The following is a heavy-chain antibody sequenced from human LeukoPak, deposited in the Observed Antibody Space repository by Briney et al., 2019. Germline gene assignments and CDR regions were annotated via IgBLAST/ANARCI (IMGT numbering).Heavy chain of an antibody. CDR1: GGSISSYY. CDR3: ARAVAMVRDDAFDI. J-gene: IGHJ3*02. V-gene: IGHV4-59*01. D-gene: IGHD3-10*01. Sequence: PSETLSLTCTVSGGSISSYYWSWIRQPPGKGLEWIGYIYYSGSTNCNPSLKSRVTISVDTSKNQFSLKLSSVTAADTAVYYCARAVAMVRDDAFDIWGQGTMVTVSS. CDR2: IYYSGST.